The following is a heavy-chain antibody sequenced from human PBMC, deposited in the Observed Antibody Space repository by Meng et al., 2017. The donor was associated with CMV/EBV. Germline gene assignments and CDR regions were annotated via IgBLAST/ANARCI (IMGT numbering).Heavy chain of an antibody. V-gene: IGHV3-48*04. CDR1: GFTFSRYN. J-gene: IGHJ4*02. Sequence: GESLKISCATSGFTFSRYNMNWVRQAPGKGLEGISYISSSSSTIYYADSVKGRFTISRDNARNSLYLQMDRLTAEDTAVYYCARDFVLGQWLAPLDRWGQGTLVTVSS. CDR2: ISSSSSTI. CDR3: ARDFVLGQWLAPLDR. D-gene: IGHD6-19*01.